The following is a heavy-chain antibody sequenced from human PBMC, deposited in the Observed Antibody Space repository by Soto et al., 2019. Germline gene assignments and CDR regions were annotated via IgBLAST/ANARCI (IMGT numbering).Heavy chain of an antibody. CDR3: ARDIKLRFPGRRNFYYYGMDV. CDR2: IWYDGSNK. J-gene: IGHJ6*02. V-gene: IGHV3-33*01. Sequence: GGSLRLSCAASGFTFSSYGMHWVRQAPGKGLEWVAVIWYDGSNKYYADSVKGRFTISRDNSKNTLYLQMNSLRAEDTAVYYCARDIKLRFPGRRNFYYYGMDVWGQGTTVTVSS. CDR1: GFTFSSYG. D-gene: IGHD3-3*01.